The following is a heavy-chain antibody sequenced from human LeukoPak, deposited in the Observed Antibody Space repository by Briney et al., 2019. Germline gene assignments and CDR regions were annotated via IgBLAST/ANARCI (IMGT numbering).Heavy chain of an antibody. J-gene: IGHJ6*03. V-gene: IGHV1-69-2*01. D-gene: IGHD2-2*01. CDR2: VDPEDGET. CDR1: GYTFTDYY. Sequence: ASVKVSCKVSGYTFTDYYMHWVQQAPGKGLEWMGLVDPEDGETIYAEKFQGRVTITADTSTDTAYMELSSLRSEDTAVYYCATSADCSSTSCLGRHYYYMGVWGKGTTVTVSS. CDR3: ATSADCSSTSCLGRHYYYMGV.